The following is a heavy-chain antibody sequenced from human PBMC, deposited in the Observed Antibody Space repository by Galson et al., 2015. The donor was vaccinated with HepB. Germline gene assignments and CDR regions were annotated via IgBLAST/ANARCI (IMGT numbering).Heavy chain of an antibody. CDR1: GGTFSSYA. CDR3: ARGDRYGYSSGWTLGGSYYYMDV. CDR2: IIPIFGTA. D-gene: IGHD6-19*01. V-gene: IGHV1-69*13. Sequence: SVKVSCKASGGTFSSYAISWVRQAPGQGLEWMGGIIPIFGTANYAQKFQGRVTITADESTSTAYMELSSLRSEDTAVYYCARGDRYGYSSGWTLGGSYYYMDVWGKGTTVTVSS. J-gene: IGHJ6*03.